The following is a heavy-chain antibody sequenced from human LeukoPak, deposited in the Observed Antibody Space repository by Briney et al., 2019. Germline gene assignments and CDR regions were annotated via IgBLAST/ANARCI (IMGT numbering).Heavy chain of an antibody. CDR1: GFTFSSYS. D-gene: IGHD6-13*01. J-gene: IGHJ4*02. CDR2: ISSSSSYI. V-gene: IGHV3-21*01. Sequence: GGSLRLSCAASGFTFSSYSMNWVRQAPGKGLEWVSSISSSSSYIYYADSVKGRFTISRDNAKNSLYLQMNSLRAEDTAVYYCARDVGERQLVGSFDYWGQGTLVTVSS. CDR3: ARDVGERQLVGSFDY.